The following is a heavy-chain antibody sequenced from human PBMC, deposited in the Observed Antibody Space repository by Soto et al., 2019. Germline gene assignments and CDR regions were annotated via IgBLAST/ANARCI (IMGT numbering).Heavy chain of an antibody. CDR2: IYYSGST. J-gene: IGHJ4*02. D-gene: IGHD6-19*01. CDR1: GGSISSYY. CDR3: ARRTGWYSSGWYSFDY. V-gene: IGHV4-59*08. Sequence: SETLSLTCTVSGGSISSYYWSWIRQPPGKGLEWIGYIYYSGSTNYNPSLKSRFTISVDTSKNQFSLKLSSVTAADTAVYYCARRTGWYSSGWYSFDYWGQGTLVTVSS.